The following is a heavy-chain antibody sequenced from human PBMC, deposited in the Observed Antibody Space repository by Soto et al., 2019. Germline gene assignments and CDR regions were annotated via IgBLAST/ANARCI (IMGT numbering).Heavy chain of an antibody. Sequence: QVQLVQSGAEVTKPGSSVKVSCKASGGTFSSYAISWVRQAPGQGLEWLGGLLPIFGTANYAQKFQGRVTITADEPTSTAYMERSSLRSEDTAVYYWARVGVAGTGPFSWGQGTLVTVSS. D-gene: IGHD6-19*01. CDR1: GGTFSSYA. CDR2: LLPIFGTA. V-gene: IGHV1-69*01. J-gene: IGHJ5*02. CDR3: ARVGVAGTGPFS.